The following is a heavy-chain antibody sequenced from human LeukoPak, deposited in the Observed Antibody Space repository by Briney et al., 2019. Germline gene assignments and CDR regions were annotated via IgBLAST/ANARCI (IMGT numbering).Heavy chain of an antibody. CDR3: ARAYYYGSGSLVDWFDP. J-gene: IGHJ5*02. D-gene: IGHD3-10*01. Sequence: SETLSLTCTVSGGSISSYYWSWIRQPPGKGLEWIGYIYYSGSTNYNPSLKSRVTISVDTSKNQFSLKLSSVTAADTAVYYCARAYYYGSGSLVDWFDPWGQGTLVTVSS. V-gene: IGHV4-59*01. CDR2: IYYSGST. CDR1: GGSISSYY.